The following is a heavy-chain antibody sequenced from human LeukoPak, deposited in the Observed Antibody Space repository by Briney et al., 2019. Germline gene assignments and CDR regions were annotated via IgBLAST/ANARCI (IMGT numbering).Heavy chain of an antibody. J-gene: IGHJ5*02. V-gene: IGHV4-59*01. D-gene: IGHD5-24*01. CDR3: ARAQGGWLQSSWFDP. CDR1: GGSISSYY. Sequence: SETLSLTCTVSGGSISSYYWSWIRQPPGGGLEWIGYIYYSGSTNYNPSLKSRVTISVDTSKNQFSLKLSSVTAADTAVYYCARAQGGWLQSSWFDPWGQGTLVTVSS. CDR2: IYYSGST.